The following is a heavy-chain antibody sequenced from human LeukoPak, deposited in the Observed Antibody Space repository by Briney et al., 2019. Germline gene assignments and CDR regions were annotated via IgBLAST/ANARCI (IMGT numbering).Heavy chain of an antibody. D-gene: IGHD3-22*01. CDR2: ISYDGSNK. J-gene: IGHJ4*02. V-gene: IGHV3-30*04. Sequence: GRSLRLSCAASGFTFSSYAMHWVRQAPDKGLEWVAVISYDGSNKYYADSVKGRFTISRDNSKNTLYLQMNSLRAEDTAVYYCARGDYYDSSGYLDYWGQGTLVTVSS. CDR3: ARGDYYDSSGYLDY. CDR1: GFTFSSYA.